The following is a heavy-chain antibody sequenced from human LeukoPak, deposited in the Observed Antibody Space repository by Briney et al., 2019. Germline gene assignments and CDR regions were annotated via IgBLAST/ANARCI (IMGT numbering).Heavy chain of an antibody. J-gene: IGHJ4*02. CDR3: ARVWTAGGYSGSFRSLFDY. CDR1: GGSISSSSYY. V-gene: IGHV4-39*07. CDR2: IYYSGST. D-gene: IGHD1-26*01. Sequence: PSETLSLTCTVSGGSISSSSYYWGWIRQPPGKGLEWIGSIYYSGSTYYNPSLKSRVTISVDTSKNQFSLKLSSVTAADTAVYYCARVWTAGGYSGSFRSLFDYWGQGTLVTVSS.